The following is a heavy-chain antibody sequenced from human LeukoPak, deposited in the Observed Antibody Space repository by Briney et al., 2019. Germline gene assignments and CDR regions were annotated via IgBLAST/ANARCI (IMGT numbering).Heavy chain of an antibody. V-gene: IGHV4-38-2*02. D-gene: IGHD2-21*02. CDR2: IDHSGST. CDR3: ARAYCVGDCTVLHIYFDN. CDR1: NYSISSGYY. Sequence: KPSETLSLTYTVSNYSISSGYYWGWIRQPPGKGLEWIGSIDHSGSTYYNPSLKSRVTISVDTSKNQFSLKLRSVMAADTAVYYCARAYCVGDCTVLHIYFDNWGQGTLVTVSS. J-gene: IGHJ4*02.